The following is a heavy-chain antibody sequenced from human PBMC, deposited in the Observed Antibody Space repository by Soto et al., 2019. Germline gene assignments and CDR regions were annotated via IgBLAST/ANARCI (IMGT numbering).Heavy chain of an antibody. CDR3: ARLKEAMPAAAGMDV. J-gene: IGHJ6*02. V-gene: IGHV5-51*01. D-gene: IGHD2-2*01. CDR1: GYIFTNSW. Sequence: PGESLKISCKGSGYIFTNSWIGWVRQMPGKGLEWMGIIYPGDSDTRYSPSFQGQVTISADKSITTAYLQWSSLTASDTAMYYCARLKEAMPAAAGMDVWGQGTAVTVYS. CDR2: IYPGDSDT.